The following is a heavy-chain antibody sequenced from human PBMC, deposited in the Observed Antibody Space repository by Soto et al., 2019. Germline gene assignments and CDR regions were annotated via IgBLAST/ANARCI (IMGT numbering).Heavy chain of an antibody. V-gene: IGHV4-30-4*01. CDR1: SINSDYYY. J-gene: IGHJ6*02. CDR2: MYSSGST. CDR3: AREYGSGSYGMDV. Sequence: SINSDYYYWGWIRQPPGKGLEWIGYMYSSGSTYSNPSLKSPAAMSVDTSQNHFSLSLTSVTAADTAVYYCAREYGSGSYGMDVWGQGTTVTVSS. D-gene: IGHD3-10*01.